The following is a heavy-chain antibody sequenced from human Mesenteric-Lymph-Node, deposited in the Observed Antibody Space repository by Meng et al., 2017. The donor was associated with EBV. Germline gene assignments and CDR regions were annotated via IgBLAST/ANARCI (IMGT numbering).Heavy chain of an antibody. J-gene: IGHJ4*02. CDR3: AKSGSMWPSFDY. D-gene: IGHD1-7*01. Sequence: QGRLVQCGGEMKKRGASVRVSCKTSGYTFSYYGITWVRQAPGQGLEWMGWISTSSGDTYYTQNLQGRFTITRDTSASTAYMELSGLRSEDTAVYYCAKSGSMWPSFDYWGQGTLVTVSS. CDR1: GYTFSYYG. V-gene: IGHV1-18*01. CDR2: ISTSSGDT.